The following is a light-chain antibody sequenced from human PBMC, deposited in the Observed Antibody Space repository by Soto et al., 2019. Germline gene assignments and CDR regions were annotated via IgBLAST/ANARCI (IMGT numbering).Light chain of an antibody. CDR1: QSVLYSSNNKNY. CDR3: HQYYISPRT. J-gene: IGKJ2*01. V-gene: IGKV4-1*01. CDR2: WAS. Sequence: DIVMTQSPDSLAVSLGERATINSKSSQSVLYSSNNKNYLAWYQQKPGQPPKLLIYWASTRGSGVPDRFSGSGSGTDFTLTISSLQAEDVATYYCHQYYISPRTFGQGTNLEIK.